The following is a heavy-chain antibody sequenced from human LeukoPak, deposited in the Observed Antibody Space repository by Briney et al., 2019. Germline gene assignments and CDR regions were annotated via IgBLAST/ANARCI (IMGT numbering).Heavy chain of an antibody. CDR3: ARDSYYFDAFDI. Sequence: GGSLRLSCAASGFTFSSYWMHWVRQAPGKGLVWVSRINTDGSSTSYADSVKGRFTISRDNAKNTLYLQMNSLRAEDTAVYYCARDSYYFDAFDIWGQGTMVTVSS. CDR1: GFTFSSYW. V-gene: IGHV3-74*01. J-gene: IGHJ3*02. D-gene: IGHD3-10*01. CDR2: INTDGSST.